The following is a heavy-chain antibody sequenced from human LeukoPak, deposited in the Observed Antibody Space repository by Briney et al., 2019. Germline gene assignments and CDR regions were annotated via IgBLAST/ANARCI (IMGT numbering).Heavy chain of an antibody. J-gene: IGHJ3*02. V-gene: IGHV3-30*18. Sequence: GGSLRLSCAASGFTFSSYGMHWVRQAPGKGLEGVAVISYDGSNKYYADSVKGRFTISRDNSKNTLYLQMNSLRAEDTAVYYCAKNVGWHAFDIWGQGTMVTVSS. CDR1: GFTFSSYG. CDR3: AKNVGWHAFDI. CDR2: ISYDGSNK. D-gene: IGHD6-19*01.